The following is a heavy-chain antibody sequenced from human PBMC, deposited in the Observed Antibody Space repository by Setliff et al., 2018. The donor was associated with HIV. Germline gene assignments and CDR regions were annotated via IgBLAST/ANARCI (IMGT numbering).Heavy chain of an antibody. CDR1: GGSISSGGYY. Sequence: SETLSLTCTVSGGSISSGGYYWSWIRQLPGKGLEWIGYIYYSGSTYYNPSLKSRVTISVDTSKNQFSLKLNSVTAADTAMYYCVIRRNFDWLMKSGPFDHWGQGILVTVSS. CDR3: VIRRNFDWLMKSGPFDH. D-gene: IGHD3-9*01. J-gene: IGHJ4*02. CDR2: IYYSGST. V-gene: IGHV4-31*03.